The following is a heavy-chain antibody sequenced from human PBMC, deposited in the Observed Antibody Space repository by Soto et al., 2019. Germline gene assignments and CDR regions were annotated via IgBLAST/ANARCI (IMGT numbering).Heavy chain of an antibody. V-gene: IGHV4-4*07. J-gene: IGHJ4*02. CDR1: GASITGSFF. CDR3: ARGMTPPGAPAWYYFDS. D-gene: IGHD2-8*02. Sequence: SETLSLTCTVSGASITGSFFWSWIRQPAGKGLEWIGRFSLSGTTNYNPSLRSRVPMSADVSKNQFSLRLTSVTAADTALYYCARGMTPPGAPAWYYFDSWGQGTLVTVSS. CDR2: FSLSGTT.